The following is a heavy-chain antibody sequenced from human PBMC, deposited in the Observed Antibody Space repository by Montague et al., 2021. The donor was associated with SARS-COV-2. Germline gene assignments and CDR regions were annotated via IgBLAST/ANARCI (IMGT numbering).Heavy chain of an antibody. CDR3: ARGRQWLVLGQVDY. V-gene: IGHV3-30*04. CDR1: GFTFSSHP. Sequence: SLRLSCAASGFTFSSHPMHWVRQAPGNGLEWVAVISFDGSSKYYVDSMKGRLTISRDNSKNTLFLQMNSLGVEDTAVYYCARGRQWLVLGQVDYWGQGTLVTVSS. J-gene: IGHJ4*02. D-gene: IGHD3-22*01. CDR2: ISFDGSSK.